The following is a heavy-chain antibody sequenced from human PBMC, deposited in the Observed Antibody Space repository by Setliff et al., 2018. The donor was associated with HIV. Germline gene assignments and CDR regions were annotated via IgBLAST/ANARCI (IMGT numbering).Heavy chain of an antibody. V-gene: IGHV4-39*07. J-gene: IGHJ4*02. CDR3: ARVSSWYVRY. Sequence: SETLSLTCSVSGGSISSNKYYWSWIRQPPGKGLEWIGSISYSGSTNYNPSLKSRVTISVDTSRNEFSLKLSSVTAADTAVYYCARVSSWYVRYWGQGTLVTVSS. CDR2: ISYSGST. D-gene: IGHD6-13*01. CDR1: GGSISSNKYY.